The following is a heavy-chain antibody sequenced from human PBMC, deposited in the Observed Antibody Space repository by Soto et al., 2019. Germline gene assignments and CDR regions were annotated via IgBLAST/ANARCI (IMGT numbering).Heavy chain of an antibody. J-gene: IGHJ4*02. CDR3: ARDYYGSGSPPLGY. Sequence: SETLSLTCTFSGCSISSYYWSWIRQPPGKGLEWIGYIYYSGSTNYNPSLKSRVTISVDTSKNQFSLKLSSVTAADTAVYYCARDYYGSGSPPLGYWGQGTLVTVSS. D-gene: IGHD3-10*01. CDR2: IYYSGST. CDR1: GCSISSYY. V-gene: IGHV4-59*01.